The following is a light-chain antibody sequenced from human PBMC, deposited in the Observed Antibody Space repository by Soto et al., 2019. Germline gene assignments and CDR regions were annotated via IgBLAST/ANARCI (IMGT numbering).Light chain of an antibody. Sequence: EKVMTQSPATLSVSPGERATLSCRASQSFASNLAWYQQRPGQAPRLLIYGASTRATGIPGRFSGSGSGTEFNLTISSLQSEDFGVYYCRQYNNWPRATFGGGTKV. V-gene: IGKV3-15*01. CDR1: QSFASN. J-gene: IGKJ4*01. CDR2: GAS. CDR3: RQYNNWPRAT.